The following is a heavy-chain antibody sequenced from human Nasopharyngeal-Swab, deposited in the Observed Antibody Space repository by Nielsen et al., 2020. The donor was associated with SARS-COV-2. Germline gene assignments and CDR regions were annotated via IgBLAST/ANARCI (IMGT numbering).Heavy chain of an antibody. D-gene: IGHD2-2*01. CDR1: GGSFNGFY. CDR3: ARTYCTTTSCSYYFDS. CDR2: AEQSGFT. Sequence: SETLSLTCSVSGGSFNGFYWNWIRQPPGKGLEWIGEAEQSGFTKYNPSLKSRITISLDTSKNQLSLKVTSVTAADTAVYYCARTYCTTTSCSYYFDSWGQGNLVTVSS. V-gene: IGHV4-34*01. J-gene: IGHJ4*02.